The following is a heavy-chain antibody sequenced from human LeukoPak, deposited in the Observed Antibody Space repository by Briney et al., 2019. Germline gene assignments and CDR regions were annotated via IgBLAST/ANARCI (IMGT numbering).Heavy chain of an antibody. CDR2: IYPGDSDT. CDR1: GYSFTGYW. Sequence: GESLKISCKGSGYSFTGYWIGWVRQMPGKGLEWMGIIYPGDSDTRYSPSFQGQVTISADKSISTAYLQWSSLKASDTAMYYCARQYYYGSAGGYYYGMDVWGKGTTVTVSS. V-gene: IGHV5-51*01. J-gene: IGHJ6*04. CDR3: ARQYYYGSAGGYYYGMDV. D-gene: IGHD3-10*01.